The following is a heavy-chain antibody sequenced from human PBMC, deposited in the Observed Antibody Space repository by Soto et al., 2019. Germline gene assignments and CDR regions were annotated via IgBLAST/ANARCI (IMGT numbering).Heavy chain of an antibody. CDR1: GGSMSSYY. D-gene: IGHD2-15*01. Sequence: SETLSLTCTVSGGSMSSYYWSWIRQPPGKALEWIGNIYYSGSTNYNPALKSRVTISVEASRHQFSLKLSSVTAADTAVYYCASLYCSGGSCYWDYWGQGTLVTVSS. J-gene: IGHJ4*02. CDR3: ASLYCSGGSCYWDY. CDR2: IYYSGST. V-gene: IGHV4-59*01.